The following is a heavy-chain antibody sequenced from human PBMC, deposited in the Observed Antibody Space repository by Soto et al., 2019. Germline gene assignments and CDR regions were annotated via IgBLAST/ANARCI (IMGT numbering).Heavy chain of an antibody. J-gene: IGHJ6*02. CDR1: GYTFTSYD. D-gene: IGHD3-22*01. V-gene: IGHV1-8*01. CDR3: ARGPYYYDSSGYYFSGVDYYYGMDV. CDR2: MNPNSGNT. Sequence: SVKDSCKASGYTFTSYDINWVRQATGQGLEWMGWMNPNSGNTGYAQKFQGRVTMTRNTSISTAYMELSSLRSEDTAVYYCARGPYYYDSSGYYFSGVDYYYGMDVWGQGTTVTVSS.